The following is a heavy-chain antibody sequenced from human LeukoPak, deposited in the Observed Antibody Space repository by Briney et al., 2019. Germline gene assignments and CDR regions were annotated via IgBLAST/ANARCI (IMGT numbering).Heavy chain of an antibody. V-gene: IGHV3-7*01. D-gene: IGHD2-2*01. CDR1: GFTFSSFW. J-gene: IGHJ4*02. CDR3: ARDWWGLGDRNSASRYRLT. CDR2: IKQDGSEK. Sequence: PGGSLRLSCAASGFTFSSFWMSWVRQAPGKGLEWVAIIKQDGSEKYYLDSVKGRFTISRDNAKNSLYLQMNSLRAEDTAVYYCARDWWGLGDRNSASRYRLTWGQGILVAVSS.